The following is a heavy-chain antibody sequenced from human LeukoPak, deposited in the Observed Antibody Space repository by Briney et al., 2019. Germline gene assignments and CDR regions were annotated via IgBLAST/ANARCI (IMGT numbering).Heavy chain of an antibody. J-gene: IGHJ6*03. CDR2: IVPFLGTT. Sequence: SVKVSCKTSGDTFSHYVINWVRHAPGQGLEWVGRIVPFLGTTNYAQKFQGRVTIIADKPTNTAYLTLSSLTSDDTAIYFCASTRITIFGVAVLNNYYYLDVWGRGTTVTVSS. V-gene: IGHV1-69*04. D-gene: IGHD3-3*01. CDR1: GDTFSHYV. CDR3: ASTRITIFGVAVLNNYYYLDV.